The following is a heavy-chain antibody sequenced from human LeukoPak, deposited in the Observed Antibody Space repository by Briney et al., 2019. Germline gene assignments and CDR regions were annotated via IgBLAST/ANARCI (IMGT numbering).Heavy chain of an antibody. CDR3: ARAGYCTNGVCRRIDY. J-gene: IGHJ4*02. CDR1: GYTFTSYG. Sequence: ASVKVSCKASGYTFTSYGISWVRQAPGQGLEWMGWISAYNGNTSYAQKLQGRVTMTTDTSTSTAYMELRSLRSDDTAVYYCARAGYCTNGVCRRIDYWGQGTLVTVSS. V-gene: IGHV1-18*01. CDR2: ISAYNGNT. D-gene: IGHD2-8*01.